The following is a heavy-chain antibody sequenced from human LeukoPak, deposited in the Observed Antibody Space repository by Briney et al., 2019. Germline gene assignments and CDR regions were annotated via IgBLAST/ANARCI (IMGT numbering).Heavy chain of an antibody. CDR1: GFTFSSYW. CDR2: INSDGSST. D-gene: IGHD2-15*01. V-gene: IGHV3-74*01. J-gene: IGHJ4*02. Sequence: GGSLRLSCAASGFTFSSYWMHWVRQVPGKGVVWVSYINSDGSSTSYADSVKGRFTISRDNAKSTLYLQMNSLRAEDTAVYYCAKDKEVVAASSWNYFDYWGQGTLVTVSS. CDR3: AKDKEVVAASSWNYFDY.